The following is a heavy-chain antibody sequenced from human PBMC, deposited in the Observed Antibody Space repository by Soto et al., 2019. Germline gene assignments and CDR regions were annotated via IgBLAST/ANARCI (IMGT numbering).Heavy chain of an antibody. V-gene: IGHV4-59*01. CDR1: GGSINSNY. D-gene: IGHD3-10*01. CDR2: IYYSGSN. J-gene: IGHJ3*02. Sequence: QVQLQESGPGLVKPSETLSLTCSVSGGSINSNYWSWIRQPPGKGLEWIGYIYYSGSNNYNPSLKSRVTISVDTSKNQFSLKLSSVTAADTAVYFCARTYSGSFGRHAFDIWGQGTMVTVSS. CDR3: ARTYSGSFGRHAFDI.